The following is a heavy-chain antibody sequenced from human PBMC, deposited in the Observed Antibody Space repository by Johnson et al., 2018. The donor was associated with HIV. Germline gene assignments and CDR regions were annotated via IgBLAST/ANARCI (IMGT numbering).Heavy chain of an antibody. J-gene: IGHJ3*02. CDR1: GFTFSSYG. V-gene: IGHV3-30*02. Sequence: QVLLVESGGGVVQPGGSLRLSCAASGFTFSSYGLHWVRQAPGKGLEWVAFIRNDGGNAYYADSVKGRFTISRDNSKNTLYLQMNSLRPEDTAVYYCAKIGQWRERLDAFDIWGQGTMVTVSS. CDR3: AKIGQWRERLDAFDI. CDR2: IRNDGGNA. D-gene: IGHD6-19*01.